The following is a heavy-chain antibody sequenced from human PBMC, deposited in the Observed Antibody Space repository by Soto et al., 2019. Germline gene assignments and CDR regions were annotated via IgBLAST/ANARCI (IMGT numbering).Heavy chain of an antibody. V-gene: IGHV1-3*01. D-gene: IGHD3-3*01. CDR3: ARDHYYDLKGRRVVYMDV. J-gene: IGHJ6*03. CDR2: INAGNGNT. Sequence: ASVKVSCKASGYTFTSYAMHWVRQAPGQRLEWMGWINAGNGNTKYSQKFQGRVTITRDTSASTAYMELSSLRSEDTAVYYCARDHYYDLKGRRVVYMDVWGKGTTVTVSS. CDR1: GYTFTSYA.